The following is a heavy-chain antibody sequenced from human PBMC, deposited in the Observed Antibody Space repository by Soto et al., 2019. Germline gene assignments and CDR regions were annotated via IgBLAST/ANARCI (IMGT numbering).Heavy chain of an antibody. CDR2: IIPIFGTA. J-gene: IGHJ6*02. Sequence: GASVKVSCKASGGTFSSYAISWVRQAPGQGLEWMGGIIPIFGTANYAQKFQGRVTITADESTSTAYMELSSLRSEDTAVYYCAREYYDFWSGYYTYYYYGMDVWGQGTTVTVS. D-gene: IGHD3-3*01. CDR1: GGTFSSYA. CDR3: AREYYDFWSGYYTYYYYGMDV. V-gene: IGHV1-69*13.